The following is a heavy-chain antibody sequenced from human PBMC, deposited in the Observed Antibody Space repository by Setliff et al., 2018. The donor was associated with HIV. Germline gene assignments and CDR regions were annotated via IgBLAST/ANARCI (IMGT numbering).Heavy chain of an antibody. CDR1: GFTFSSYA. V-gene: IGHV3-64D*09. Sequence: GGSLRLSCSASGFTFSSYAMHWVRQAPGKGLEYVSAISSNGGSTYYADSAKGRFTISRDNSKNTLYLQMSSLRAEDTAVYYCARHVIGVVMLYSWDAFDYWGRGTLVTVSS. CDR3: ARHVIGVVMLYSWDAFDY. J-gene: IGHJ4*02. CDR2: ISSNGGST. D-gene: IGHD3-16*01.